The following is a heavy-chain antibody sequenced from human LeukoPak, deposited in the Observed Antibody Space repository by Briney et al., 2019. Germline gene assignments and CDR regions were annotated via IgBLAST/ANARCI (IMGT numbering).Heavy chain of an antibody. V-gene: IGHV3-48*03. Sequence: GRSLRLSCAASGFTFSSYEMTWVRQAQGKGLEWISYIISSGSAIYYADSVKGRFTIARDNAKNSLYLQMNSLRAEDTAVYYCARDYNFDYWGQGTLVTVS. J-gene: IGHJ4*02. CDR1: GFTFSSYE. CDR2: IISSGSAI. CDR3: ARDYNFDY.